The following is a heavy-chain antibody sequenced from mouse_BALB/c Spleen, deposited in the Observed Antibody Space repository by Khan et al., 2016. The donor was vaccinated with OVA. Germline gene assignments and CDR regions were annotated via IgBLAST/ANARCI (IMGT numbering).Heavy chain of an antibody. CDR3: AKDPPYYGMDY. CDR2: IWAGGGK. J-gene: IGHJ4*01. CDR1: GFSLTDYA. Sequence: QVQLQQSGPGLVAPAQCLSITCTVSGFSLTDYAVSWIRQPPGKGLEWLGVIWAGGGKNYNSELKARRSISKDNSKSQVFLKMNRLQTDDSAMYYCAKDPPYYGMDYWGQGTSVTVSS. V-gene: IGHV2-6-5*01.